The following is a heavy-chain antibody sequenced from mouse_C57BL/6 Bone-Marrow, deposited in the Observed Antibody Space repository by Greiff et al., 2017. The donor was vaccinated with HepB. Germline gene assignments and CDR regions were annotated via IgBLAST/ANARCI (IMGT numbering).Heavy chain of an antibody. J-gene: IGHJ2*01. CDR1: GYTFTDYY. Sequence: EVQLQQSGPELVKPGASVKISCKASGYTFTDYYMNWVKQSHGKSLEWIGDINPNNGGTSYNQKFKGKATLTVDKYSSTAYMELRSLTSEDSAVYYCARLRVRMVTPFDYWGQGTTLTVSS. CDR2: INPNNGGT. CDR3: ARLRVRMVTPFDY. D-gene: IGHD2-2*01. V-gene: IGHV1-26*01.